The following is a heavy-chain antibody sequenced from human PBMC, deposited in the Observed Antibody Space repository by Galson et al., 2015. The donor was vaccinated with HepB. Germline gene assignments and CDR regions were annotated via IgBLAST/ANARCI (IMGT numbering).Heavy chain of an antibody. D-gene: IGHD4-17*01. CDR1: GFTFSSYA. V-gene: IGHV3-23*01. J-gene: IGHJ4*02. CDR2: ISGSGGST. CDR3: AKTLLGYGDYFDY. Sequence: SLRLSCAASGFTFSSYAMSWVRQAPGKGLEWVSAISGSGGSTYYADSVKGRFTISRDNSKNTLYLQMNSLRAEDTAVYYCAKTLLGYGDYFDYWGQGTLVTVSS.